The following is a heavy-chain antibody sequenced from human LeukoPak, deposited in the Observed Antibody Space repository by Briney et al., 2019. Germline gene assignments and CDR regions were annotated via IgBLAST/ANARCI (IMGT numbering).Heavy chain of an antibody. J-gene: IGHJ5*02. V-gene: IGHV4-4*07. D-gene: IGHD3-22*01. CDR3: ARDRYYYDSSGYYAWFDP. Sequence: SETLSLTCTVSGGSISSYYWSWIRQPAGKGLEWIGRIHTSGSTNYNPSLESRVTMSEDTSKNQFSLKLSSVSAADTAVYYCARDRYYYDSSGYYAWFDPWGQGTLVTVSS. CDR1: GGSISSYY. CDR2: IHTSGST.